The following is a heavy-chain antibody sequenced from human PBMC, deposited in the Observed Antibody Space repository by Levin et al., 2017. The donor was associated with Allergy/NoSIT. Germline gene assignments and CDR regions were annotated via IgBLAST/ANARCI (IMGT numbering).Heavy chain of an antibody. Sequence: SLKISCAASGFTFDDYAMHWVRQAPGKGLEWVSGISWNSGSIGYADSVKGRFTISRDNAKNSLYLQMNSLRAEDTALYYCAKDLSRGWLTPGGMDVWGQGTTVTVSS. CDR2: ISWNSGSI. CDR3: AKDLSRGWLTPGGMDV. V-gene: IGHV3-9*01. D-gene: IGHD6-19*01. J-gene: IGHJ6*02. CDR1: GFTFDDYA.